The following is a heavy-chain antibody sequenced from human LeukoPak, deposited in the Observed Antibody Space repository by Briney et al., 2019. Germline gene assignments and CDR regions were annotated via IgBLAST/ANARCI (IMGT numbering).Heavy chain of an antibody. CDR1: GFTFSSYA. D-gene: IGHD5-12*01. V-gene: IGHV3-23*01. Sequence: PGGSPRLSCAASGFTFSSYAMSWVRQAPGKGLEWVSAISGSGGSTYYADSVKGRFTISRDNSKNTLYLQMNSLRAEDTAVYYCAKDVESYSGYCDYWGQGTLVTVSS. CDR3: AKDVESYSGYCDY. CDR2: ISGSGGST. J-gene: IGHJ4*02.